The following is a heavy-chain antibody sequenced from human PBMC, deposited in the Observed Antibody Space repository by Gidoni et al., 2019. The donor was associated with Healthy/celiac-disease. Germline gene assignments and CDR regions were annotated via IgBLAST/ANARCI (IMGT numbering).Heavy chain of an antibody. J-gene: IGHJ4*02. CDR3: ARDPVVGATRVFDY. V-gene: IGHV3-21*01. CDR2: ISSSSSYI. D-gene: IGHD1-26*01. CDR1: GFTFSSYS. Sequence: EVQLVESGGGLVKPGGSLRLSCAASGFTFSSYSLNWVRQAPGKGLEWVSSISSSSSYIYYADSVKGRFTISRDNAKNSLYLQMNSLRAEDTAVYYCARDPVVGATRVFDYWGQGTLVTVSS.